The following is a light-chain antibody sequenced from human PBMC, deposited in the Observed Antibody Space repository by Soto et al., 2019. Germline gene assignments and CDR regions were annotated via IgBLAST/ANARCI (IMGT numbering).Light chain of an antibody. CDR1: QSVSSN. CDR2: GAS. V-gene: IGKV3-15*01. Sequence: EIVMTQSPATLSVSPGERATLSCRASQSVSSNLAWYQQKPGQAPSLLIYGASTRATCIPARFSGSGSGTEFTLTISSLQSEDFAVYYCQQYNNWPPYTFGQGTKLEIK. J-gene: IGKJ2*01. CDR3: QQYNNWPPYT.